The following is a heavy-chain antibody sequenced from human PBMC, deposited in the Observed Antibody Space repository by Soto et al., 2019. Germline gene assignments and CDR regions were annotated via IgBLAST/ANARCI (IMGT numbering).Heavy chain of an antibody. V-gene: IGHV1-18*01. CDR3: ARDITPPDY. CDR2: ISPYNGNT. CDR1: GYTFTSYG. Sequence: QVQLVQSGSEVKKPGASVNVSCKASGYTFTSYGISWVRQAPGQGLEWMGGISPYNGNTNYEQKLQGNVTITTDTPTSTAYMELRSLRSDDTAVYHCARDITPPDYWGQGTLVTVSS. J-gene: IGHJ4*02.